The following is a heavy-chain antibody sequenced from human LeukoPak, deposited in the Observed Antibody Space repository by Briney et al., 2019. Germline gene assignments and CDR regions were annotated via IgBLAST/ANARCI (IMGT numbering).Heavy chain of an antibody. J-gene: IGHJ4*02. CDR2: IYPGDPDT. CDR1: GYSFTSYW. Sequence: GESLKISCKGSGYSFTSYWIGWVRQMPGKGLEWRGIIYPGDPDTNYSPSFQGKVTISADKSISTAYLQWSSLKASDTAMYYCARLRVAFPGDYWGQGTLVTVSS. CDR3: ARLRVAFPGDY. D-gene: IGHD3-3*01. V-gene: IGHV5-51*01.